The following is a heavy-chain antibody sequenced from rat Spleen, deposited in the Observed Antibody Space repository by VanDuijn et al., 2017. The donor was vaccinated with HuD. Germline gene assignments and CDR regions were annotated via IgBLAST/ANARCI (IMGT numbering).Heavy chain of an antibody. CDR1: GFTFSDHN. V-gene: IGHV5-7*01. CDR3: ARVGTRVSRFAY. Sequence: EVQLVESGGGLVQPGRSMKLSCAASGFTFSDHNMAWVRQAPTKGLEWVASISYDGGSTYYRDSVKGRYTISRANAASTLYLQRDRLRSEDTATYYCARVGTRVSRFAYWGQGVMVTVS. J-gene: IGHJ2*01. CDR2: ISYDGGST. D-gene: IGHD1-4*01.